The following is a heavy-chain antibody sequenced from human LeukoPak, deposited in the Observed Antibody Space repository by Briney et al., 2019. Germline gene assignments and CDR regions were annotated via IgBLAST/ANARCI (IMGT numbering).Heavy chain of an antibody. D-gene: IGHD6-13*01. CDR2: ISGSSSTI. CDR1: GFTVSNNF. V-gene: IGHV3-48*04. J-gene: IGHJ4*02. Sequence: GGSLRLSCAASGFTVSNNFMSWVRQAPGKGLEWVSYISGSSSTIYYADSVKGRFTISRDNAKNSLYLQMNSLRAEDTAVYYCARDSSSGYFFDSWGQGTPVTVSS. CDR3: ARDSSSGYFFDS.